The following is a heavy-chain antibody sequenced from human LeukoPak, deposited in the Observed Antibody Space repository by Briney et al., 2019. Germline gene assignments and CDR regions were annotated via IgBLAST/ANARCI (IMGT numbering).Heavy chain of an antibody. CDR2: ISSTSSTI. D-gene: IGHD3-16*01. Sequence: GGSLRLSCAASGFFFSTYSMNWVLQAPGKGLEWVSYISSTSSTIYHADSVKGRFTISRDNAKNSLYLQMNSLRADDTAVYYCARAFGTAFDYWGQGTLVTVSS. V-gene: IGHV3-48*04. CDR3: ARAFGTAFDY. CDR1: GFFFSTYS. J-gene: IGHJ4*02.